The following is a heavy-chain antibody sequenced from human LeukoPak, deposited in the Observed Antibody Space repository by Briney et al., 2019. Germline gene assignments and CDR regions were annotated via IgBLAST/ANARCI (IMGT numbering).Heavy chain of an antibody. CDR2: IYSGGST. V-gene: IGHV3-66*01. D-gene: IGHD6-13*01. J-gene: IGHJ4*02. CDR3: ARDRGAAAIFDY. CDR1: GFTFSSNY. Sequence: PGGSLRLSCAASGFTFSSNYMSWVRQAPGKGLEWVSVIYSGGSTYYADSVKGRFTISRDNSKNTLYLQMNSLRAEDTAVYYCARDRGAAAIFDYWGQGTLVTVSS.